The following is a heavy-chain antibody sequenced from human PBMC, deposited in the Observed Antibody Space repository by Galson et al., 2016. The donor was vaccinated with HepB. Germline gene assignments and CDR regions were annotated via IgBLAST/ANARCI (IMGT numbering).Heavy chain of an antibody. Sequence: SLRLSCAVSGFTFSDHYMDWVRQAPGKGLEWVSSISHSSNYIYYAASVKGRFTVSRDNAKNSLYLQMNSLRAEDTAVYYCERMISGSYADYWGQGTLVTVSS. V-gene: IGHV3-21*01. CDR2: ISHSSNYI. D-gene: IGHD6-19*01. J-gene: IGHJ4*02. CDR3: ERMISGSYADY. CDR1: GFTFSDHY.